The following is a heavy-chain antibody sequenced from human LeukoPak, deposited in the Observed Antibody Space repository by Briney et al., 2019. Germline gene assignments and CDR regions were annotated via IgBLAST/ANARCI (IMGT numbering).Heavy chain of an antibody. D-gene: IGHD3-22*01. CDR2: IIPIFGTA. CDR1: GGTFSSYA. J-gene: IGHJ3*02. V-gene: IGHV1-69*13. CDR3: ARVGRIVVVIGAFDI. Sequence: SVRVSCKASGGTFSSYAISWVRQAPGQGLEWMGGIIPIFGTANYAQKFLGRVTITADESTSTAYMELSSLRSEDTAVYYCARVGRIVVVIGAFDIWGQGTMVTVSS.